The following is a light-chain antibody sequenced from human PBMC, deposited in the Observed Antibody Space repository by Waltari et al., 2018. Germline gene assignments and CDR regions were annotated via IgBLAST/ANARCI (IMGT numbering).Light chain of an antibody. CDR1: SGHSSNI. V-gene: IGLV4-69*01. CDR3: QTRGHGTWV. Sequence: QLVLTQSPSASASLCASVKLTCTLSSGHSSNIVAWHQQQPEKGPRYLMKVNSDGSHSKGDELPVRFSGSSSGAERYLTICSLQSEDEADYYCQTRGHGTWVFGGGTKLTVL. J-gene: IGLJ3*02. CDR2: VNSDGSH.